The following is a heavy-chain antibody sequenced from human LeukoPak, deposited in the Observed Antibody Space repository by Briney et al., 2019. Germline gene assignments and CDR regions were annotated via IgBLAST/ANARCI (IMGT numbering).Heavy chain of an antibody. CDR1: GYSFTSYW. D-gene: IGHD5-12*01. Sequence: GESLKISCKGSGYSFTSYWIGWVRQMPGKGLEWMAIIFSGDSNTRYSPSFQGQVTISADKSISTAYLQWRSLKASDTAMYYCARLYSGYDWGGSYYFDYWGQGTLVTVSS. J-gene: IGHJ4*02. V-gene: IGHV5-51*01. CDR2: IFSGDSNT. CDR3: ARLYSGYDWGGSYYFDY.